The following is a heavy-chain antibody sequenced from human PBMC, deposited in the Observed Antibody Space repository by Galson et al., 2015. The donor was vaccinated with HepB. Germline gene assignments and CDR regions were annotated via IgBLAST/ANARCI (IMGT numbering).Heavy chain of an antibody. Sequence: SLRLSCAASGFTFGDYAMSWFRQAPGKGLEWVGFIRSKAYGGTTEYAASVKGRFTISRDDSKSIAYLQMNSLKTEDTAVYYCTRGPNTYEMATITPSAFDIWGQGTMVTVSS. CDR2: IRSKAYGGTT. D-gene: IGHD5-24*01. V-gene: IGHV3-49*03. CDR3: TRGPNTYEMATITPSAFDI. J-gene: IGHJ3*02. CDR1: GFTFGDYA.